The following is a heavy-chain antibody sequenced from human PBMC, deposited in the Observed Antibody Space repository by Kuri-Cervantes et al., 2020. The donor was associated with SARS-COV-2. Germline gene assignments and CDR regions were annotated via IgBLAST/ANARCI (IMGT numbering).Heavy chain of an antibody. J-gene: IGHJ3*02. V-gene: IGHV6-1*01. CDR3: AREQISLIVLQSGTFAI. CDR1: GESVSSNSAA. CDR2: TYYNSQWYT. Sequence: SQTLSLTCAISGESVSSNSAAWDWIRQSPSRGLEWLGRTYYNSQWYTDYSPSVKSRVIIRSDTSKNHVSLQLSSVTPEDTAVYYCAREQISLIVLQSGTFAIWGQGTMVTVSS. D-gene: IGHD3-22*01.